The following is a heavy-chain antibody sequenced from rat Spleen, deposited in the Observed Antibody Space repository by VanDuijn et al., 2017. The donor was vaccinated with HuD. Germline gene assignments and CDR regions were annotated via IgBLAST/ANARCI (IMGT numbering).Heavy chain of an antibody. CDR2: VWYDGDT. D-gene: IGHD1-9*01. CDR3: TKETMGVTPLIDY. Sequence: QVQLKESGPGLVQPSETLSLSCTVSGFSLTKHSVSWVRQPSEKGPEWMGRVWYDGDTAYNSALKSRLSISRDTSKNQVFLRMDRLQTDDTGTYYCTKETMGVTPLIDYWGQGVLVTVSS. V-gene: IGHV2-63*01. CDR1: GFSLTKHS. J-gene: IGHJ2*01.